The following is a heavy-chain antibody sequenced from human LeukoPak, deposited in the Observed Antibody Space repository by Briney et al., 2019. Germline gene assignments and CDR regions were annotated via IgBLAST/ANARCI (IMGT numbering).Heavy chain of an antibody. D-gene: IGHD4-23*01. CDR3: ASPPGYGGNPAWYYFDY. CDR1: GFTFSDYY. J-gene: IGHJ4*02. V-gene: IGHV3-53*01. Sequence: PGGSLRLSCAASGFTFSDYYMSWIRQAPGKGLEWVSVIYSGGSTYYADSVKGRFTISRDNSKNTLYLQMNSLRAEDTAVYYCASPPGYGGNPAWYYFDYWGQGTLVTVSS. CDR2: IYSGGST.